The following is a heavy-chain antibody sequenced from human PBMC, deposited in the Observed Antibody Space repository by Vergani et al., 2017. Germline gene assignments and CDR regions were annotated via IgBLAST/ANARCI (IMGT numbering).Heavy chain of an antibody. D-gene: IGHD2-21*02. V-gene: IGHV1-18*01. Sequence: QVQLVQSGAEVKKPGASVKVSCKASGYTFTSYGISWVQQAPGQGLEWMGWISAYNGNTNYAQKLQGRFTMTTDTSTSTAYMELRSLKASDTAMYYCARHVVVTAKGGAAGYWGQGTLVTVSS. CDR3: ARHVVVTAKGGAAGY. CDR1: GYTFTSYG. J-gene: IGHJ4*02. CDR2: ISAYNGNT.